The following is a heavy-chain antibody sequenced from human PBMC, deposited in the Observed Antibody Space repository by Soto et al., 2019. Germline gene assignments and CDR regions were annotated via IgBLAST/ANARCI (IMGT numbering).Heavy chain of an antibody. V-gene: IGHV5-10-1*01. CDR1: GYSFTIYW. CDR2: IDPSDSYT. J-gene: IGHJ6*02. D-gene: IGHD4-4*01. CDR3: ARGPTVTTEGYYGMDV. Sequence: GESLKISCKGSGYSFTIYWISWVRQMPGKGLEWMGRIDPSDSYTNYSPSFQGHVTISADKSISTAYLQWSSLKASDTAMYYCARGPTVTTEGYYGMDVWGQGTTVTVSS.